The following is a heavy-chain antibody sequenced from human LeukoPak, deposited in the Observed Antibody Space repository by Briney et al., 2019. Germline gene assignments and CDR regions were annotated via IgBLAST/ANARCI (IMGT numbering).Heavy chain of an antibody. CDR3: AREGRRDGYNYHAFDI. J-gene: IGHJ3*02. CDR1: GCTFNYYW. V-gene: IGHV3-74*01. D-gene: IGHD5-24*01. CDR2: IYSDESST. Sequence: GGSLRLSCAASGCTFNYYWMHWVRQAPGKGLVWVSRIYSDESSTNYADSVKGRFTISRDNAKNTLYLQMNSLRDEDTAVYYCAREGRRDGYNYHAFDIWGQGTMVTVSS.